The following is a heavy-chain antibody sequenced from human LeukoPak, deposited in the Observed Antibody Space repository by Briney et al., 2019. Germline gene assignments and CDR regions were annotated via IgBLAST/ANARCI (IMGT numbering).Heavy chain of an antibody. Sequence: PSETLSLTCTVSGGSISSGDYYWSWIRQPPGKGLEWIGYIYYSGSTYYNPSLKSRVTISVDTSKNQFSLKLTSVTAADTAVYYCARGYYYDILTGYSYYFDYWGQGTLVTVSS. V-gene: IGHV4-30-4*02. CDR2: IYYSGST. D-gene: IGHD3-9*01. CDR1: GGSISSGDYY. J-gene: IGHJ4*02. CDR3: ARGYYYDILTGYSYYFDY.